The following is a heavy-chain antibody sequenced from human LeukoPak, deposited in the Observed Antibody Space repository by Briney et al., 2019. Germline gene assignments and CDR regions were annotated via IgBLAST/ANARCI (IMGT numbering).Heavy chain of an antibody. CDR3: ARDSVWFDI. D-gene: IGHD2-8*01. J-gene: IGHJ3*02. V-gene: IGHV4-30-2*01. CDR1: GGSLSSGGYY. CDR2: IYHSGST. Sequence: PSQTLSLTCTVSGGSLSSGGYYWSWIRQPPGKGLEWIGYIYHSGSTYYNPSLKSRVTMSVDTSKNQFSLKVSSVTAADTAVYYCARDSVWFDIWGQGTMVTVSS.